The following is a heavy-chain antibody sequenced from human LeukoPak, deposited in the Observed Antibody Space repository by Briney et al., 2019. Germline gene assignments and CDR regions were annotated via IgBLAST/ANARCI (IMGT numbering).Heavy chain of an antibody. J-gene: IGHJ3*02. CDR3: AREGITGTTDDAFDI. Sequence: GGSLRLSCAASGFTFSSYNMNWVRQAPGKGLEWVSSISSTSSYINYADSVKGRFTISRDKAKNSLYLQMNSLRAEDTAVYYCAREGITGTTDDAFDIWGQGTMVTVSS. CDR1: GFTFSSYN. V-gene: IGHV3-21*01. CDR2: ISSTSSYI. D-gene: IGHD1-20*01.